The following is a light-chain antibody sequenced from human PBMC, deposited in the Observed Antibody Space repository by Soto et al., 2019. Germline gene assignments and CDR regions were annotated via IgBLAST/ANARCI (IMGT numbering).Light chain of an antibody. Sequence: QSVLTQPRSVSGSPGQSVTISCTGTSTNVGSYNFVSWYQQHPGKAPQFIIYDVSRRPSGLPERSSGSTSSNTASLTISGLQAEDEADYYCSSYAGRYTLVFGGGTQLTVL. CDR1: STNVGSYNF. J-gene: IGLJ2*01. CDR2: DVS. V-gene: IGLV2-11*01. CDR3: SSYAGRYTLV.